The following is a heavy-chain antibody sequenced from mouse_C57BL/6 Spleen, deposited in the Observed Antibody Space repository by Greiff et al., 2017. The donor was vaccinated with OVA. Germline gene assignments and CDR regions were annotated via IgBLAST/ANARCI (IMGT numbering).Heavy chain of an antibody. CDR1: GFTFSDYG. D-gene: IGHD4-1*01. CDR3: ARTDWAPDY. CDR2: ISSGSSTI. V-gene: IGHV5-17*01. Sequence: EVHLVESGGGLVKPGGSLKLSCAASGFTFSDYGMHWVRQAPEKGLEWVAYISSGSSTIYYADTVKGRFTIARDNAKNTLFLQMTSLRSEDAAMYYCARTDWAPDYWGQGTTLTVSS. J-gene: IGHJ2*01.